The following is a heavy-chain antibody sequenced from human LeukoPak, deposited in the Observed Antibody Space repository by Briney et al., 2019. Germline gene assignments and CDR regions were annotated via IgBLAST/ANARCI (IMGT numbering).Heavy chain of an antibody. D-gene: IGHD3-3*01. V-gene: IGHV1-2*02. Sequence: ASVKVSCKASGYTFTGYYMHWVRQAPGQGLEWMGWINPNSGGTNYAQKFQGRVTMTRDTSISTAYMELSRLRSDDTAVYYCARDDFWSGYYTPGNWFDPWGQGTLVTVSS. J-gene: IGHJ5*02. CDR1: GYTFTGYY. CDR3: ARDDFWSGYYTPGNWFDP. CDR2: INPNSGGT.